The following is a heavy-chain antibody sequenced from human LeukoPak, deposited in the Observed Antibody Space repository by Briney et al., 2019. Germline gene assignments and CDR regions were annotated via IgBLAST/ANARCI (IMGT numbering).Heavy chain of an antibody. Sequence: SETRSLTCTVSGGSISSSSYYWGWIRQPPGKGLEWIGSIYYSGSTYYNPSLKSRVTISVDTSKNQFSLKLSSVTAADTAVYYCARKYIAAWSAFDIWGQGTMVTVSS. CDR2: IYYSGST. V-gene: IGHV4-39*01. J-gene: IGHJ3*02. CDR3: ARKYIAAWSAFDI. D-gene: IGHD6-6*01. CDR1: GGSISSSSYY.